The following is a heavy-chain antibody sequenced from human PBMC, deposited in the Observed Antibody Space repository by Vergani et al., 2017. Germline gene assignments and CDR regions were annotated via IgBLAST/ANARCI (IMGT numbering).Heavy chain of an antibody. CDR2: IYYSGST. D-gene: IGHD3-10*01. CDR1: YGSFSSYY. V-gene: IGHV4-59*01. CDR3: ARGALVTMVRGVIFDY. Sequence: QVKLQESGPGLVKPSEPLSLTCTVSYGSFSSYYWSWFRQPPGKGLEWIGYIYYSGSTNSKPSLKSRVTISVDTSKNQFSLKLSSVTAADTAVYYCARGALVTMVRGVIFDYWGQGTLVTVSS. J-gene: IGHJ4*02.